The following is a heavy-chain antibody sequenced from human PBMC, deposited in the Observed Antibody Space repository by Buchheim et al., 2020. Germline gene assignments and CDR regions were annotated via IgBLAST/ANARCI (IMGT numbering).Heavy chain of an antibody. J-gene: IGHJ4*02. V-gene: IGHV3-23*01. CDR3: AKKGLGRYVDYFDH. CDR1: GFSFSTYA. D-gene: IGHD1-26*01. Sequence: EVQVLESGGGLAQPGGSLRLSCAASGFSFSTYAMHWVRQAPGKGLEWVSGISGSGGGTYYADSVKGRFSISRDNSKNILYLEMNSLRAEDTAVYYCAKKGLGRYVDYFDHWGQGTL. CDR2: ISGSGGGT.